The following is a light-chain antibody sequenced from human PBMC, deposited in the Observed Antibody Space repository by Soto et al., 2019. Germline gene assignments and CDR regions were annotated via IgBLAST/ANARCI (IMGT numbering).Light chain of an antibody. Sequence: QYALTQPPSASGSPGQSVTISCTGTSSDVGSYNYVSWYQQNPGKAPKLIIYEVSKRPPGVPDRFSGSKSGNTASLSVSGLQAEDDGDYYCSSYAGSNIYVFGTGTKVTVL. CDR1: SSDVGSYNY. CDR3: SSYAGSNIYV. J-gene: IGLJ1*01. CDR2: EVS. V-gene: IGLV2-8*01.